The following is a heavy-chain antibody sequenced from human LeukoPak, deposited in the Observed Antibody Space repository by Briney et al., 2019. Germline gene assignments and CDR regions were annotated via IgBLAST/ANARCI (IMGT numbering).Heavy chain of an antibody. V-gene: IGHV3-11*06. CDR2: ISSSSSYT. J-gene: IGHJ4*02. CDR3: ARVTSGWYKDY. D-gene: IGHD6-19*01. Sequence: PGGSLRLSCAASGFNFSDYYMTWIRQAPGKGLEWVSYISSSSSYTNYADSVKGRFTISRDNAKNSLYLQMNSLRAEDTAVYYCARVTSGWYKDYWGQGTLVTVSS. CDR1: GFNFSDYY.